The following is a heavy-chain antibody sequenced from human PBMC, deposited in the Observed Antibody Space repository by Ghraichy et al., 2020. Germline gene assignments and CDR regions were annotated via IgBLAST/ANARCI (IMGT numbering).Heavy chain of an antibody. V-gene: IGHV4-39*01. CDR2: IYYSGST. CDR1: GGSISSSSYY. CDR3: ARLGSSGWYGDWFDP. Sequence: SETLSLTCTVSGGSISSSSYYWGWIRQPPGKGLEWIGSIYYSGSTYYNPSLKSRVTISVDTSKNQFSLKLSSVTAADTAVYYCARLGSSGWYGDWFDPWGQGTLVTVSS. J-gene: IGHJ5*02. D-gene: IGHD6-19*01.